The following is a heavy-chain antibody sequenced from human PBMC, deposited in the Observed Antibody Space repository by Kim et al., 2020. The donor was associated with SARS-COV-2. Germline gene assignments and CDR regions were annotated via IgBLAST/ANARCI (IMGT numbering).Heavy chain of an antibody. CDR3: ARVGGELLWFGDRILNWFDP. D-gene: IGHD3-10*01. Sequence: SETLSLTCTVSGGSISSSSYYWGWIRQPPGKGLEWIGSIYYSGSTYYNPSLKSRVTISVDTSKNQFSLKLSSVTAADTAVYYCARVGGELLWFGDRILNWFDPWGQGTLVTVSS. J-gene: IGHJ5*02. V-gene: IGHV4-39*07. CDR2: IYYSGST. CDR1: GGSISSSSYY.